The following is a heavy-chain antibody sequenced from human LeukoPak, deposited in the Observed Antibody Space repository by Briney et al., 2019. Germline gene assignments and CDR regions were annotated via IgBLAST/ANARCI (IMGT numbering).Heavy chain of an antibody. CDR1: GGSISSSSYY. CDR3: ARRYYDFWSGYPDAFDI. CDR2: IYYSGST. J-gene: IGHJ3*02. Sequence: ASETLSLTCTVSGGSISSSSYYWGWIRQPPGKGLEWIGSIYYSGSTYYNPSLKSRVTISVDTSKNQFPLKLSSVTAADTAVYYCARRYYDFWSGYPDAFDIWGQGTMVTVSS. D-gene: IGHD3-3*01. V-gene: IGHV4-39*01.